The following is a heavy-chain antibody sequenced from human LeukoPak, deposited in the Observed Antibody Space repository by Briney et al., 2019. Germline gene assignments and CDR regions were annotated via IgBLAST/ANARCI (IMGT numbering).Heavy chain of an antibody. CDR3: ARGHVGYYYDSSGYFPFDY. D-gene: IGHD3-22*01. Sequence: SETLSLTCTVSGGSLSSSNWWSWVRQPPGKGLEWIGEIYHRGSTNYSPSLKSRVTISVDKSKNQFSLKLSSVTAADTAVYYCARGHVGYYYDSSGYFPFDYWGQGTLVTVSS. V-gene: IGHV4-4*02. CDR1: GGSLSSSNW. J-gene: IGHJ4*02. CDR2: IYHRGST.